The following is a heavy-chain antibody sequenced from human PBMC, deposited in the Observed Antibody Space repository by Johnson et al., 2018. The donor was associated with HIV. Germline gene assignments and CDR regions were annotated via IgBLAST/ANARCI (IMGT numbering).Heavy chain of an antibody. CDR3: VRVELGAFDI. CDR1: GFSFNDAW. J-gene: IGHJ3*02. CDR2: VKGETDGATI. V-gene: IGHV3-15*01. Sequence: VQLVESGGGLVKPGGSLRLSCAASGFSFNDAWMNWVRQTPGKGVEWVGRVKGETDGATIDYAAPVKGRFTISRDGSKNSLYLQMNSLKTEDTAVYYCVRVELGAFDIWGQGTMVTVSS. D-gene: IGHD1-7*01.